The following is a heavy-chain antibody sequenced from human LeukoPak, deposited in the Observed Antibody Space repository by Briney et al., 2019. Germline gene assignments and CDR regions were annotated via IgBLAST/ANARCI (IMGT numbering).Heavy chain of an antibody. CDR1: GFTFSSYA. V-gene: IGHV3-23*01. CDR2: INNSGGST. Sequence: GGSLRLSCAASGFTFSSYAMNWVRQAPGKGLAWVSGINNSGGSTYYADSVKGRFTISRDNSKNTLYLQMNSLRAEDTAVYYCARDLYYFGSGSYTYYMDVWGKGTTATVSS. D-gene: IGHD3-10*01. J-gene: IGHJ6*03. CDR3: ARDLYYFGSGSYTYYMDV.